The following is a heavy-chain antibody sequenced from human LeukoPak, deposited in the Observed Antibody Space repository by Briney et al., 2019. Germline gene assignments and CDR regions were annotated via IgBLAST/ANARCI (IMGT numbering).Heavy chain of an antibody. J-gene: IGHJ4*02. V-gene: IGHV3-30*04. Sequence: PGGSLRLSCAASKFTFSSYTMHWVRQAPGKGLDWVAVISYDGRNKYHGDSVKGRFTISRDNSKNTLYLQMNSLRPEDTAIYYCARESRDTAMATDYWGQGTLVTVSS. D-gene: IGHD5-18*01. CDR2: ISYDGRNK. CDR1: KFTFSSYT. CDR3: ARESRDTAMATDY.